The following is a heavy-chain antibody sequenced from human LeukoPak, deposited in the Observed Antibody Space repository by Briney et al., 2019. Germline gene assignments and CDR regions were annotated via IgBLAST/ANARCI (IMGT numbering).Heavy chain of an antibody. CDR3: AGGSLVAARSFDY. Sequence: SETLSLTCNVSGGFVSSHFWTWMRQPPGKGLEWIGYLYHGGSTNYSPSLRSRVTISVDTSKNQFSLKLSSVTAADTAVYYCAGGSLVAARSFDYWGQGTLVTVSS. CDR2: LYHGGST. J-gene: IGHJ4*02. CDR1: GGFVSSHF. D-gene: IGHD2-15*01. V-gene: IGHV4-59*02.